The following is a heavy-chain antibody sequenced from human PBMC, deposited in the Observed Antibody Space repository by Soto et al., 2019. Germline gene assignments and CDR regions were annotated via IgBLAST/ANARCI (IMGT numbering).Heavy chain of an antibody. CDR3: ATVVIPGTRHTDFDS. J-gene: IGHJ5*01. Sequence: SETLSLTCAVFNDSISEYYWSWIRQSPGKGLEWIGEINQSGRTNYNPSLKSRVAMSIDASKNQFSLNLTSVTATDTAVYYCATVVIPGTRHTDFDSRGQGVSVTVSS. D-gene: IGHD2-21*01. V-gene: IGHV4-34*01. CDR1: NDSISEYY. CDR2: INQSGRT.